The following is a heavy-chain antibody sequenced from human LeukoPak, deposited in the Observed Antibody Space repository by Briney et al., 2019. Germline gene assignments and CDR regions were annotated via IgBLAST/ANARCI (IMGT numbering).Heavy chain of an antibody. V-gene: IGHV1-2*04. CDR2: INPNSGGT. CDR1: GYTFTGYY. CDR3: AREAYYYDSSGYYYAAEYFQH. D-gene: IGHD3-22*01. Sequence: ASVKVSCKASGYTFTGYYMHWVRQAPGQGLEWMGWINPNSGGTNYAQKFQGWVTITRDTSASTAYMELSSLRSEDTAVYYCAREAYYYDSSGYYYAAEYFQHWGQGTLVTVSS. J-gene: IGHJ1*01.